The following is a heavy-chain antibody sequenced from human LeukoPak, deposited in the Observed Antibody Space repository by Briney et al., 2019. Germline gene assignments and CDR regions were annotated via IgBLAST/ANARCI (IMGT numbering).Heavy chain of an antibody. CDR2: INPNSGGT. V-gene: IGHV1-2*02. CDR3: ASEVVSYYDILTGYYPDYYYYGMDV. Sequence: ASVKVSCKASGYTFTGYYMHWVRQAPGQGLEWMGWINPNSGGTNYAQKFQGRVTMTRDTSISTAYMEPSRLRSDDTAVYYCASEVVSYYDILTGYYPDYYYYGMDVWGQGTTVTVSS. J-gene: IGHJ6*02. CDR1: GYTFTGYY. D-gene: IGHD3-9*01.